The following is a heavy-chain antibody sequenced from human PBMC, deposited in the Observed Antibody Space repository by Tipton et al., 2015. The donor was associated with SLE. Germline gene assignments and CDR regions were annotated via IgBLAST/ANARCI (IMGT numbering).Heavy chain of an antibody. CDR2: IKYGGST. J-gene: IGHJ4*02. V-gene: IGHV4-39*07. CDR1: GGSISSRNYY. Sequence: TLSLTFTVSGGSISSRNYYWGWIRQPPGKRLEWIGSIKYGGSTYYIPSLKSRVTISLDTSENQFSLKLSSVTAADTAVYFCASLEYSGSYSRDYWDQGTLVTVSS. CDR3: ASLEYSGSYSRDY. D-gene: IGHD1-26*01.